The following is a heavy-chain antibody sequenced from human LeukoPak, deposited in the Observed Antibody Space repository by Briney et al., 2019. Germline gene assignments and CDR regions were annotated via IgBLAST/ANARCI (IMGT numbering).Heavy chain of an antibody. J-gene: IGHJ4*02. CDR2: IWYDGSYK. CDR3: ARGKSSSTFDY. D-gene: IGHD2-2*01. Sequence: GGSLRLSCEASGFIFSTFGMHWVRQAPGKGLEWVAVIWYDGSYKYYADSVKGRFTISRDNAKNSLYLQMNSLRAEDTAVYYCARGKSSSTFDYWGQGTLVTVFS. V-gene: IGHV3-33*01. CDR1: GFIFSTFG.